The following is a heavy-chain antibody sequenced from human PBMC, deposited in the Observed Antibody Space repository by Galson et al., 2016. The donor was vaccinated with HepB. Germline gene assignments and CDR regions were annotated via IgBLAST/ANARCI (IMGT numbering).Heavy chain of an antibody. CDR1: GFTVGNNY. J-gene: IGHJ5*02. CDR2: VWREGIRT. D-gene: IGHD6-19*01. CDR3: VGDPPSSGWAFDP. V-gene: IGHV3-33*08. Sequence: SLRLSCAASGFTVGNNYMAWVRQAPGRGLEWVAMVWREGIRTFYADSVKGRFTISRDKAIYTSYLQMNSLRVEDTSVYYCVGDPPSSGWAFDPWGQGTLVTVSS.